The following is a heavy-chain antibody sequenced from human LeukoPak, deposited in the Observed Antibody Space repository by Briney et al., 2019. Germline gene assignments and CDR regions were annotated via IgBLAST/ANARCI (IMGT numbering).Heavy chain of an antibody. CDR1: GFTFSSYS. CDR2: ISSSGGST. J-gene: IGHJ6*02. D-gene: IGHD2-21*01. Sequence: GGSLRLSCAASGFTFSSYSMSWVRQAPGKGLEWVSAISSSGGSTDYTDSVKGRFTISRDNAKNSLYLQMNSLRDEDTAVYYCARDVWRAYYGMDVWGQGTTVTVSS. CDR3: ARDVWRAYYGMDV. V-gene: IGHV3-23*01.